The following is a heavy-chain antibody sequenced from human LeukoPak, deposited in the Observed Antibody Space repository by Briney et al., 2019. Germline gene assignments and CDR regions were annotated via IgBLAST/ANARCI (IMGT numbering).Heavy chain of an antibody. CDR3: ARSRGYGVTGGMDV. CDR1: EFTVSSNY. Sequence: GGSLRLSCAASEFTVSSNYMSWVRQAPGKVLHSVSVIYSDGSTYYADSVKGRYSISRDNSKNMLYLQMNSLRADDTAVYYCARSRGYGVTGGMDVWGQGTTVTVSS. V-gene: IGHV3-53*01. D-gene: IGHD6-25*01. J-gene: IGHJ6*02. CDR2: IYSDGST.